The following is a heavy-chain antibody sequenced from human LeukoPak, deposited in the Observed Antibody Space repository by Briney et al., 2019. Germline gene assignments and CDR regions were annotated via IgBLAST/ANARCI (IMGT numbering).Heavy chain of an antibody. J-gene: IGHJ4*02. D-gene: IGHD3-3*01. CDR2: INPNSGGT. CDR3: ARSTGPYYDFWSGYPFDY. V-gene: IGHV1-2*02. Sequence: ASVKVSCKASGYTFTGYYMHWVRQAPGQGLEWMGWINPNSGGTNYAQKFQGRVTMTRDTSISTAYMELSRLRSDDTAAYYCARSTGPYYDFWSGYPFDYWGQGTLVTVSS. CDR1: GYTFTGYY.